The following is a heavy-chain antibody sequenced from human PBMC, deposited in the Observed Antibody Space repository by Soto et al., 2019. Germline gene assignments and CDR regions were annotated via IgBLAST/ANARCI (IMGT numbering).Heavy chain of an antibody. J-gene: IGHJ6*02. CDR2: ISAYNGNT. V-gene: IGHV1-18*04. D-gene: IGHD3-22*01. CDR3: ARDGDSSGYYKDYYYYGMDV. CDR1: GYTFTSYG. Sequence: GASVKVSCKASGYTFTSYGISWVRQAPGQGLEWMGWISAYNGNTNYAQKLQGRVTMTTDTSTSTAYMELRSLRSDDTAVYYCARDGDSSGYYKDYYYYGMDVWGQGTTVTVSS.